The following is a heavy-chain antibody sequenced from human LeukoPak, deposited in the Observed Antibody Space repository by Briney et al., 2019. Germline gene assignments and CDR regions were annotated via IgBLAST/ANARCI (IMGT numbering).Heavy chain of an antibody. Sequence: GGSLRLSCAASGFTFSSYWMHWVRQAPGKGLVWVSRINSDGSSTSYADSVKGRFTISRDNSENTLFLQMNSLRVEDSALYCCARGDDGRSLDYWGQGTRVTVSS. D-gene: IGHD1-1*01. J-gene: IGHJ4*02. CDR1: GFTFSSYW. CDR2: INSDGSST. CDR3: ARGDDGRSLDY. V-gene: IGHV3-74*01.